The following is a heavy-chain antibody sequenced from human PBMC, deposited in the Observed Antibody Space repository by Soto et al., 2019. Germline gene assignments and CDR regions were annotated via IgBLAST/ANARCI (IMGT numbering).Heavy chain of an antibody. CDR3: ARVYSSSHAFDY. J-gene: IGHJ4*02. CDR2: INPNSGGT. CDR1: GYTFTGYY. V-gene: IGHV1-2*02. D-gene: IGHD6-6*01. Sequence: GASGKVSCKASGYTFTGYYMHWVRQAPGQGLEWMGWINPNSGGTNYAQKFQGRVTMTRDTSISTAYMELSRLRSDDPAVYYCARVYSSSHAFDYWGQGTLVTVSS.